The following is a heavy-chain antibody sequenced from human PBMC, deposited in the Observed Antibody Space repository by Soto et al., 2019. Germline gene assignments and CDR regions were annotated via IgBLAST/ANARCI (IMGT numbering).Heavy chain of an antibody. Sequence: QVQLVQSGAEVKKPGSSVKVSCKASGGTFSSYAISWVRQAPGQGLEWMGGIIPIFGTANYAQKFQGRVTITADKSTRTAYMELSSLRSEDTAVYYCARGSVGYCSGGSCSYNWFDPWGQGTLVTVSS. CDR2: IIPIFGTA. CDR3: ARGSVGYCSGGSCSYNWFDP. J-gene: IGHJ5*02. V-gene: IGHV1-69*14. CDR1: GGTFSSYA. D-gene: IGHD2-15*01.